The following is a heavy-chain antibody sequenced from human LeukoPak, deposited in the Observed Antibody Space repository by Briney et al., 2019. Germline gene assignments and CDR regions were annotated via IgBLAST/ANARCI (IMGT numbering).Heavy chain of an antibody. V-gene: IGHV4-59*01. D-gene: IGHD5-18*01. CDR3: ARDLGVMVRAFDI. CDR2: IYYSGST. CDR1: GGSISNYY. Sequence: SETLSLTCTVSGGSISNYYWNWLRQPPGKGLEWIGYIYYSGSTNYNPSLSGRVTMSLDTSKNQFSLRLTSVTAADTAVYYCARDLGVMVRAFDIWGQGTMVTVSS. J-gene: IGHJ3*02.